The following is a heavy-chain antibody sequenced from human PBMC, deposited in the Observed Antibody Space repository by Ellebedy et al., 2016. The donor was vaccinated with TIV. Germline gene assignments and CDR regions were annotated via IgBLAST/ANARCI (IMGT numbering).Heavy chain of an antibody. J-gene: IGHJ4*02. CDR3: ATERSGYDFDY. Sequence: PAGSLRLSCAASGFTFSTYGMHWVSQAPGKGREWVAVLWYVGSREYYADSVTRRCTVSRDNSKNTLYLQLNSLRTEDTAVYYCATERSGYDFDYWGQGTLVTVSA. D-gene: IGHD5-12*01. CDR2: LWYVGSRE. V-gene: IGHV3-33*01. CDR1: GFTFSTYG.